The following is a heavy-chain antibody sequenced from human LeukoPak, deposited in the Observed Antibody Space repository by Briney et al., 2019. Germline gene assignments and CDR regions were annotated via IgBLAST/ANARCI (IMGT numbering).Heavy chain of an antibody. CDR2: IRGSGSGM. V-gene: IGHV3-21*05. CDR1: GFVFSDYS. CDR3: ARDDNWGFDY. D-gene: IGHD7-27*01. J-gene: IGHJ4*02. Sequence: GGSLRLSCAASGFVFSDYSMNWDRQAPGKGLEWLANIRGSGSGMGSGNYYAGSVRGRFTISRDNAKNSLYLQMNSLRTDDTAFYYCARDDNWGFDYWGQGALVTVSS.